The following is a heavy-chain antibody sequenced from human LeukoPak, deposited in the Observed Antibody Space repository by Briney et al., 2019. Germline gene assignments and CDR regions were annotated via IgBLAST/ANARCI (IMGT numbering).Heavy chain of an antibody. CDR3: ARHGSLTSSGYYVHHYMDV. Sequence: KPSETLSLTCSVSGVSVSQFFWSWIRQSPGMGLEWIGYISTSGSTNDNPSLDSRVTLSEDMAKNQVSLKLRSVTAADTGVYFCARHGSLTSSGYYVHHYMDVWGKGTTVTVSS. J-gene: IGHJ6*03. D-gene: IGHD3-22*01. V-gene: IGHV4-4*09. CDR2: ISTSGST. CDR1: GVSVSQFF.